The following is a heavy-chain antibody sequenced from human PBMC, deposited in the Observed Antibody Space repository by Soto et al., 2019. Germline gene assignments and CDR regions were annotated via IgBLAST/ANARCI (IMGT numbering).Heavy chain of an antibody. Sequence: QVQLQQWGAGLLKPSETLALTCAVYGGSFSGYYWSWIRQPPGKGLEWIGEINHSGSTNYNPSLKSRVTISVDTSKNQFSLKLSSVTAADTAVYYCARDFGVRGVISLNAFDMWGQGTMVTVSS. J-gene: IGHJ3*02. CDR1: GGSFSGYY. CDR2: INHSGST. CDR3: ARDFGVRGVISLNAFDM. V-gene: IGHV4-34*01. D-gene: IGHD3-10*01.